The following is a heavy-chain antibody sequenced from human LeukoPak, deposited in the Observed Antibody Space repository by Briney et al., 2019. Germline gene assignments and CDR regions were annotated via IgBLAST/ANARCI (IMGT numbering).Heavy chain of an antibody. Sequence: SETLSLTCTVSGGSISSGGYYWSWIRQHPGKGLEWIGYIYYSGSTYYNPSLKSRVTISVDTPKNQFSLKLSSVTAADTAVYYCARTSDRYYYGSGSLDYWGQGTLVTVSS. J-gene: IGHJ4*02. D-gene: IGHD3-10*01. CDR2: IYYSGST. CDR3: ARTSDRYYYGSGSLDY. V-gene: IGHV4-31*03. CDR1: GGSISSGGYY.